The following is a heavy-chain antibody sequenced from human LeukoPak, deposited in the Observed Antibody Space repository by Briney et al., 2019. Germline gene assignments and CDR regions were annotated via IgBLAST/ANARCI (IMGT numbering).Heavy chain of an antibody. V-gene: IGHV3-53*01. Sequence: GGSLRLSCVGYGFIVSSNYMSWLRQASGGGLEWVSLVNTDGTTEYADSVKGRFTVSRDNSKNTLYLQMNSLRADDTAIYYCARDLGWLHYADWGQGTLVTVSS. CDR3: ARDLGWLHYAD. J-gene: IGHJ4*02. D-gene: IGHD5-12*01. CDR1: GFIVSSNY. CDR2: VNTDGTT.